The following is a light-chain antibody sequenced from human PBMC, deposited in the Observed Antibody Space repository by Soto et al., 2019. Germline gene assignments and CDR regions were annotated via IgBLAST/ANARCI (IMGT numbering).Light chain of an antibody. CDR1: QSVSSN. V-gene: IGKV3D-15*01. Sequence: ETVMTQSPATLSVSPGEGATLSCRASQSVSSNLAWYQQKPGQAPRLLIYGASTRAAAIPARFSGSGSGTEFTLTISSLQSEDFAGYYCQQYNDWPLTFGGGTKVEIK. CDR2: GAS. J-gene: IGKJ4*01. CDR3: QQYNDWPLT.